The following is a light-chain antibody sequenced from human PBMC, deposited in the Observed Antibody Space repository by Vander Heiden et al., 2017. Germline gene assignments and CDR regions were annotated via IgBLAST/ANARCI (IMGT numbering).Light chain of an antibody. CDR1: SSNIGSNT. CDR3: AAWDDSLNGWV. V-gene: IGLV1-44*01. J-gene: IGLJ3*02. CDR2: SNH. Sequence: QSVPTQPPSASAPPGPRVTISCSGSSSNIGSNTVNWYQQLPGTAPKLLIYSNHQRPSGVPDRFSGSKSGTSASLAISGLQSEDEADYYCAAWDDSLNGWVFGGGTKLTVL.